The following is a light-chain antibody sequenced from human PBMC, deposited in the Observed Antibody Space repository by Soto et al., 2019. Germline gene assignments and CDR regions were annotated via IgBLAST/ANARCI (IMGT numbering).Light chain of an antibody. Sequence: EIVLTQSPATLSLSPGERATLSYRASQSISNYLAWYQQKAGQAPRLLVYDASNRATGIPLRFSGSGSGTDFTLTISSLEPEDFAVYYCQQRSNWLTFGGGTKVEMK. CDR2: DAS. CDR3: QQRSNWLT. V-gene: IGKV3-11*01. CDR1: QSISNY. J-gene: IGKJ4*01.